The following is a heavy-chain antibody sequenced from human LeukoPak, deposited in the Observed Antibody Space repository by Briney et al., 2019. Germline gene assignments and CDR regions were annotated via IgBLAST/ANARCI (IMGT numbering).Heavy chain of an antibody. Sequence: ASVKVSLKASGYTYTGYYMHWVRQAPGQGLEWMGWINPNSCGTNYAQKIEGRVTMSRDTSISTAYMELSRLRFEDTAVYYCARSPCGYSGYPSKGYYFYMDVWGKGTTVTVSS. CDR2: INPNSCGT. D-gene: IGHD5-12*01. J-gene: IGHJ6*03. V-gene: IGHV1-2*02. CDR1: GYTYTGYY. CDR3: ARSPCGYSGYPSKGYYFYMDV.